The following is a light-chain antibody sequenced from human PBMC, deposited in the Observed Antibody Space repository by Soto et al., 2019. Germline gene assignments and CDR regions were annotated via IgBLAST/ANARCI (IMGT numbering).Light chain of an antibody. Sequence: DIQLTQSPSFLSASVGDRVTITCRASQGISSYLAWYQQKPGKAPKLLIYAASTLQSGVPSRFSGSGSGTECTLTISSLQPEDFATYDCQQLNSYPVTFGGGTKVEIK. CDR2: AAS. J-gene: IGKJ4*01. CDR1: QGISSY. CDR3: QQLNSYPVT. V-gene: IGKV1-9*01.